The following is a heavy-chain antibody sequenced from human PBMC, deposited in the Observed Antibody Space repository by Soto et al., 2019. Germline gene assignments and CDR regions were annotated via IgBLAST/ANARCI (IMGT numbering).Heavy chain of an antibody. J-gene: IGHJ4*02. CDR1: GYSFTIYW. CDR3: ATTATTVTSIDY. D-gene: IGHD4-4*01. Sequence: GESLKISCKGSGYSFTIYWISWVRQMPGKGLEWMGRIDPSDSYTNYSPSFQGHVTISADKSISTAYLQWSSLKASDTAMYYCATTATTVTSIDYWGQGTLVTVSS. CDR2: IDPSDSYT. V-gene: IGHV5-10-1*01.